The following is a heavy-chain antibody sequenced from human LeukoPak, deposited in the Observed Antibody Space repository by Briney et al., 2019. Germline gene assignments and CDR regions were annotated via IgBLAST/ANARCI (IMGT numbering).Heavy chain of an antibody. V-gene: IGHV4-30-4*08. CDR2: IYYSGST. J-gene: IGHJ4*02. CDR1: GGSISSGDYY. D-gene: IGHD2-2*01. CDR3: ARAEPSSSTTSDY. Sequence: ASQTLSLTCTVSGGSISSGDYYWSWIRQPPGKGLEWIGYIYYSGSTYYNPSLKSRVTISVDTSKNQFSLKLSSVTAADTAVYYCARAEPSSSTTSDYWGQGTLVTVSS.